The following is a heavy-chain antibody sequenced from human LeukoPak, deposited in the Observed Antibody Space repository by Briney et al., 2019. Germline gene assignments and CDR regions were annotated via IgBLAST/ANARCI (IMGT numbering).Heavy chain of an antibody. CDR3: ARDRTGRLDA. Sequence: PGGSLRLSCAASGFTFSDYYMSWIRQAPGKGLEWLSFISSRGSIIYYADSVRGRFTIARDDAESSMYLQMSSLRVEDTAVYYCARDRTGRLDAWGQGTLVTVSS. V-gene: IGHV3-11*04. CDR2: ISSRGSII. CDR1: GFTFSDYY. J-gene: IGHJ5*02. D-gene: IGHD3/OR15-3a*01.